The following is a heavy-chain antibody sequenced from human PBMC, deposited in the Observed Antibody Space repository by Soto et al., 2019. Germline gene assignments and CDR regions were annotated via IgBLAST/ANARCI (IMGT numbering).Heavy chain of an antibody. Sequence: QITLKESGPTLVIPTQTLTLTCTFSGFSLSTSGVGVGWIRQPPGKALEWLALIYWDDDKSYSLTLKSRITNTKDTSKSQVALTMTNMDPVDTATYSCAHSLVGYLYDSSGSKWFDPWGQGTLVTVSS. CDR2: IYWDDDK. V-gene: IGHV2-5*02. D-gene: IGHD3-22*01. J-gene: IGHJ5*02. CDR3: AHSLVGYLYDSSGSKWFDP. CDR1: GFSLSTSGVG.